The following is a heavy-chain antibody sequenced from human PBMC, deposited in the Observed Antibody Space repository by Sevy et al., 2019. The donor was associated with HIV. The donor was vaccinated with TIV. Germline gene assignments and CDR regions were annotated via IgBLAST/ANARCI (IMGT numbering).Heavy chain of an antibody. CDR1: GFTFSSYE. D-gene: IGHD4-17*01. CDR3: SRDLPPSATTVAHFDY. V-gene: IGHV3-48*03. CDR2: ISNSGTTI. J-gene: IGHJ4*02. Sequence: GGSLRLSCAASGFTFSSYEMNWVRQAPGKGLEWVSYISNSGTTISYSDSVRGRFSISRDNARKSLYLQMNSLRAEDTAVYYCSRDLPPSATTVAHFDYWGQGTLVTVSS.